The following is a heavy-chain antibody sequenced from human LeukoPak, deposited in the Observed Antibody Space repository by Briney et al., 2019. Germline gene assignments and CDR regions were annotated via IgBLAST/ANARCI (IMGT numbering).Heavy chain of an antibody. D-gene: IGHD3-22*01. CDR2: ISSSGNTI. Sequence: GGSLRLSCAASGFTFSDYYMSWIRQAPGKGLEWVSYISSSGNTIFYADSVKGRFTLPRDNAKNSLYLQMNSLRAEDTAVYYCARVQPHYYDSSGYPPDYWGQGTLVTVSS. CDR3: ARVQPHYYDSSGYPPDY. CDR1: GFTFSDYY. V-gene: IGHV3-11*01. J-gene: IGHJ4*02.